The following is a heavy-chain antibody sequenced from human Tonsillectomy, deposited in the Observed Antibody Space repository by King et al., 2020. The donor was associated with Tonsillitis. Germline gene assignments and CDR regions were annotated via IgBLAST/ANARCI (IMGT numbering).Heavy chain of an antibody. Sequence: VQLVESGGGVVQPGRSLRLSCAASGFTFNNYAVHWVRQAPGKGLEWVTFISFDGSNKYYADSVKGRFTISRDNSKNTRYLQMNRLRPEDTAVYFCARVGPKFSAGTLFDYWGQGTLVTVSS. CDR2: ISFDGSNK. D-gene: IGHD1-1*01. V-gene: IGHV3-30*04. CDR1: GFTFNNYA. CDR3: ARVGPKFSAGTLFDY. J-gene: IGHJ4*02.